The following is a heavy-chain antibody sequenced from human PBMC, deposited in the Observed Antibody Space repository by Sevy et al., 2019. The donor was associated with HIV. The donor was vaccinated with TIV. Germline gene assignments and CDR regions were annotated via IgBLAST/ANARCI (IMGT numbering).Heavy chain of an antibody. V-gene: IGHV3-20*04. CDR1: QLRFEDSD. CDR3: AKEKSCGGACYYFDY. J-gene: IGHJ4*02. Sequence: GGSLRLSCVASQLRFEDSDMNWVRQVPGKGLQWVSGFNWNAAATSYTDSVKGRFTISRDNAKNTLYLQMDSLSGEDTGLYFCAKEKSCGGACYYFDYWGQGALVTISS. D-gene: IGHD2-21*02. CDR2: FNWNAAAT.